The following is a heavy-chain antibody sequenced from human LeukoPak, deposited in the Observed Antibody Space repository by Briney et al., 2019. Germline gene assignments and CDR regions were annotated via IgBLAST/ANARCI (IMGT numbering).Heavy chain of an antibody. CDR2: IYHSGST. Sequence: PSETLSLTCAVSGGSISSSNWWSWVRQSPGRGLEWIGEIYHSGSTNYKPSLKSRATISVDKSKNQFSLKLTSVTAADTAVYYCASGSGSYYPFDYWGQGTLVTVSS. CDR3: ASGSGSYYPFDY. D-gene: IGHD1-26*01. CDR1: GGSISSSNW. V-gene: IGHV4-4*02. J-gene: IGHJ4*02.